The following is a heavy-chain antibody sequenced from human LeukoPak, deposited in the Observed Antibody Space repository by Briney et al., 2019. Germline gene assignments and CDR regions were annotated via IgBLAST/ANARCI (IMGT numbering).Heavy chain of an antibody. Sequence: GGSLRLSCAASGFTFSSYWMSWVRQAPGKGLEWVANIKQDGSEKYYVDSVKGRFTISRDNAKNSLYLQMNSLRAEDTAVYYCARDGGYSSAYYYYMDVWGKGTTVTVSS. CDR3: ARDGGYSSAYYYYMDV. CDR2: IKQDGSEK. CDR1: GFTFSSYW. V-gene: IGHV3-7*01. D-gene: IGHD4-11*01. J-gene: IGHJ6*03.